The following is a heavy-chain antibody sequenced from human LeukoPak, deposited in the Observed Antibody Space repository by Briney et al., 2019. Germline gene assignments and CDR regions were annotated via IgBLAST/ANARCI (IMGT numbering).Heavy chain of an antibody. V-gene: IGHV3-23*01. D-gene: IGHD3-10*01. CDR2: ISGSGGST. CDR3: AKEDLYGSVKWFDP. CDR1: GFTFTIYA. J-gene: IGHJ5*02. Sequence: GGSLRLSCAASGFTFTIYAMTWVRQAPGKGLEWVSAISGSGGSTYYADSVKGRLTISRDNSKNTLYLQMSSLRAEDTAVYYCAKEDLYGSVKWFDPWGQGTLVTVSS.